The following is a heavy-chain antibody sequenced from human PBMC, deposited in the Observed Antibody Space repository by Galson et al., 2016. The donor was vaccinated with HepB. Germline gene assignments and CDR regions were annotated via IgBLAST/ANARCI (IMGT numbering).Heavy chain of an antibody. Sequence: SLRLSCAASGSTYSATWMSWVRQAPGKGLEWVANIKQAGTEKYYVDSVRGRFTISRDNAKNSFHLQMNSLRAEDTAVYYCVSPGVDYWGQGTLVTVSS. CDR2: IKQAGTEK. CDR3: VSPGVDY. V-gene: IGHV3-7*01. J-gene: IGHJ4*02. D-gene: IGHD3-10*01. CDR1: GSTYSATW.